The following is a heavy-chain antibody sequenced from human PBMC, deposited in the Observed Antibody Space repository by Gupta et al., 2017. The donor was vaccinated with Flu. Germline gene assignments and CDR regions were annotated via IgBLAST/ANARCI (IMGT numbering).Heavy chain of an antibody. CDR3: EREKEGSYTSCYGWFDP. V-gene: IGHV1-2*05. Sequence: QLLLVQSGAEEKTPGAAVKVSCKAAGYTLTGYYTHWVRPPAGQRPAWMGRINPNRGGTNSEQKRQFRVTMTRDTSISTADMELGRLRYAAKDMYYCEREKEGSYTSCYGWFDPWGQGTLVTVSS. CDR2: INPNRGGT. CDR1: GYTLTGYY. J-gene: IGHJ5*02. D-gene: IGHD2-2*01.